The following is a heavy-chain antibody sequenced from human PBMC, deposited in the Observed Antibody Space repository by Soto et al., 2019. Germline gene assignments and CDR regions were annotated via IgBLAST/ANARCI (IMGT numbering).Heavy chain of an antibody. V-gene: IGHV4-39*01. CDR3: SRQLTENSTSRWFDP. J-gene: IGHJ5*02. CDR1: GGSISSSSYY. D-gene: IGHD1-20*01. Sequence: SETLSLTCTVSGGSISSSSYYWGWIRQPPGKGLERIGSIYYSGSTYYNPSLKSRVTISVDTSKNQFSLKLSSVTAADTAVYYFSRQLTENSTSRWFDPSAQRTLVTVSS. CDR2: IYYSGST.